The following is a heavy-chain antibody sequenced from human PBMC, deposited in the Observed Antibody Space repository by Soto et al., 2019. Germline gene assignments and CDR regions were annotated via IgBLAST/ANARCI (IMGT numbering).Heavy chain of an antibody. CDR2: IYYSGST. D-gene: IGHD4-17*01. CDR3: ARSDGDYVGGVAFDI. CDR1: GGSISSYY. V-gene: IGHV4-59*01. J-gene: IGHJ3*02. Sequence: QVQLQESGPGLVKPSETLSLTCTVSGGSISSYYWSWIRRPRGKGLEWIGYIYYSGSTNYNPSLQRRLTIPVDTSKNQFPLELSSVTAADTAVYYCARSDGDYVGGVAFDIRGQGTMVTVSS.